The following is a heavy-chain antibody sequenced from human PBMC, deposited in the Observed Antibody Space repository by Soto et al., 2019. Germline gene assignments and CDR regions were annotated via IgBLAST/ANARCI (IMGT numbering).Heavy chain of an antibody. J-gene: IGHJ4*02. Sequence: QVQLVQSGAEVKKPGASVRVSCKPSGYTLTNYAIHWVRQAAGQGIEWLGWIDPGSGYTTFSQRFQGSVTRSRDNSASTFYMDLTSLTSEDTAVYFCTRDLNGGNPFDYWGQGTLVTVSS. CDR1: GYTLTNYA. D-gene: IGHD2-8*01. CDR2: IDPGSGYT. CDR3: TRDLNGGNPFDY. V-gene: IGHV1-3*01.